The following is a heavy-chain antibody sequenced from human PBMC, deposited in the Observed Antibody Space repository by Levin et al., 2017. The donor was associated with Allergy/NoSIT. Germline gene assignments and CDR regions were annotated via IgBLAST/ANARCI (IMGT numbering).Heavy chain of an antibody. CDR1: GDSVSSNSAA. CDR3: AREIWFGELLVEYYYYYYGMDV. D-gene: IGHD3-10*01. V-gene: IGHV6-1*01. Sequence: PSETLSLTCAISGDSVSSNSAAWNWIRQSPSRGLEWLGRTYYRSKWYNDYAVSVKSRITINPDTSKNQFSLQLNSVTPEDTAVYYCAREIWFGELLVEYYYYYYGMDVWGQGTTVTVSS. CDR2: TYYRSKWYN. J-gene: IGHJ6*02.